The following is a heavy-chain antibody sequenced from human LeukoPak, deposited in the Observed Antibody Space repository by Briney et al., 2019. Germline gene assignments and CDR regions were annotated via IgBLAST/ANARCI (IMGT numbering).Heavy chain of an antibody. CDR2: IYYSGST. V-gene: IGHV4-59*01. CDR3: ARAQYYGSGGYMNWFDP. Sequence: PSETLSLTCTVSGGSISSYYWSWIRQPPGKGLEWIGYIYYSGSTNYNPSLKSRVTISVDTSKNQFSLKLSSVTAADTAVYYCARAQYYGSGGYMNWFDPWGQGTLVTVSS. CDR1: GGSISSYY. D-gene: IGHD3-10*01. J-gene: IGHJ5*02.